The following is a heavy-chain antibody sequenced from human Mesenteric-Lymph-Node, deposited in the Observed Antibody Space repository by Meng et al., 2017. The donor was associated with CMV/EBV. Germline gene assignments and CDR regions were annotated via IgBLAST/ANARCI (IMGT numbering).Heavy chain of an antibody. CDR1: GYSISSGYF. CDR2: INHSGDT. V-gene: IGHV4-38-2*02. D-gene: IGHD6-25*01. CDR3: ARGSVRYSSETRAFDP. J-gene: IGHJ5*02. Sequence: GSLRLSCTVSGYSISSGYFWSWIRQPPGKELEWIATINHSGDTYFNPSLKSRVTISVDTSKNQFSLKLSSVTAADTAVYYCARGSVRYSSETRAFDPWGQGTLVTVSS.